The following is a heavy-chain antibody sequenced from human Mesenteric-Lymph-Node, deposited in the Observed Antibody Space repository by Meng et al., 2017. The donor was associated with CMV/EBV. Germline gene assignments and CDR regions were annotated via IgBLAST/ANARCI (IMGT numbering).Heavy chain of an antibody. J-gene: IGHJ1*01. CDR3: ALPPLYCSSTSCYTLGVQH. V-gene: IGHV1-69*02. D-gene: IGHD2-2*02. Sequence: SVKVSCKASGGTFSSYTISWVRQAPGQGLEWMGRIIPILGIANYAQKFQGRVTITADKSTSTAYMELSSLRSEDTAVYYCALPPLYCSSTSCYTLGVQHWGQGTLVTVSS. CDR2: IIPILGIA. CDR1: GGTFSSYT.